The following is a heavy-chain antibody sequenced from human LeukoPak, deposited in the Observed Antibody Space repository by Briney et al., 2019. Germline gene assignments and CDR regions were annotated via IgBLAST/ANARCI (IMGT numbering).Heavy chain of an antibody. CDR2: INPDGSNT. CDR3: VKDRGRTTYDF. J-gene: IGHJ4*02. CDR1: GFTFSSYG. D-gene: IGHD3-16*01. Sequence: GGSLRLSCAASGFTFSSYGMHWVRQGPGEGLVWVSRINPDGSNTAFADSVEGRCTTSRDNAKNTVSLQMSSLRVEDTAVYYCVKDRGRTTYDFWGQGTLVTVSS. V-gene: IGHV3-74*01.